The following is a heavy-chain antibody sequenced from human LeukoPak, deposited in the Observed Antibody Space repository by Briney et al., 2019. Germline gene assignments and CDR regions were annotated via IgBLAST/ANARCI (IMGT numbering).Heavy chain of an antibody. CDR2: IYYSGST. J-gene: IGHJ4*02. CDR3: ARDYGGKPDY. CDR1: GGSVSSYY. D-gene: IGHD4-23*01. Sequence: SETLSLTCTVSGGSVSSYYWSRIRQPPGKGLEWIGYIYYSGSTYYNPSLKSRVTISVDTSKNQFSLKLSSVTAADTAVYYCARDYGGKPDYWGQGTLVTVSS. V-gene: IGHV4-59*02.